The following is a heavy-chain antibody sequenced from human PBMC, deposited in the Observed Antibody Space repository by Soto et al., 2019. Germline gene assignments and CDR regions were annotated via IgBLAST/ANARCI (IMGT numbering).Heavy chain of an antibody. Sequence: ASVKVSCKASGYTFTSTWMHWVRQAPGQGLEWMGIINPYGGAATYAEKFQGRVTMTRDTSTATDYMELRSLRSDDTAVYYCARGLWDYDISTGYPTGYFQHWGQGTLVTVSS. D-gene: IGHD3-9*01. V-gene: IGHV1-46*01. CDR3: ARGLWDYDISTGYPTGYFQH. CDR1: GYTFTSTW. CDR2: INPYGGAA. J-gene: IGHJ1*01.